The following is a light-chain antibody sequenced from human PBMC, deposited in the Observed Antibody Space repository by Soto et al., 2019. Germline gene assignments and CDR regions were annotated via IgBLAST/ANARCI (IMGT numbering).Light chain of an antibody. CDR3: QQYNNWPWT. CDR1: QGVSTW. J-gene: IGKJ1*01. CDR2: TAS. Sequence: DLQMTQSPSSVTQYVRARDTITYRASQGVSTWLAWYQQKPGKAPNLLIYTASSLQSGVPSRFSGSGSGTDFTLTINGLQPEEFAVYYCQQYNNWPWTVGKGNKVDIK. V-gene: IGKV1-12*01.